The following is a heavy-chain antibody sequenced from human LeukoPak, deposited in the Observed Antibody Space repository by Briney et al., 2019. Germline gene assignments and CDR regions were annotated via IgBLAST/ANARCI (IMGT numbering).Heavy chain of an antibody. CDR2: IRSRAYGATT. CDR3: TRVASRVMTTYYFDY. V-gene: IGHV3-49*03. CDR1: GFTFGDYA. J-gene: IGHJ4*02. Sequence: GGSLRLSCTASGFTFGDYALSWFRQAPGKGLEWVAFIRSRAYGATTEYAASVKDRFTISRDDSESIAYLHMDSLKTGDTAVYYCTRVASRVMTTYYFDYWGQGALVTVSS. D-gene: IGHD3-16*01.